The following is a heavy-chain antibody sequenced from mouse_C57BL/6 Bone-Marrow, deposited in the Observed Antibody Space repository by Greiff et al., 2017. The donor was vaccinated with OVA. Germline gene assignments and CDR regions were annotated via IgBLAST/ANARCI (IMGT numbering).Heavy chain of an antibody. J-gene: IGHJ1*03. Sequence: VQLQQSGPELVKPGASVKISCKASGYTFTDYYINWVKQRPGQGLEWIGWIFPGSGSTYYNEKFKGKATLTVDKSSSTAYMLLSSLTSEDSAVYFCARELGRDGWYFDVWGTGTTVTVSS. D-gene: IGHD4-1*01. CDR3: ARELGRDGWYFDV. CDR1: GYTFTDYY. CDR2: IFPGSGST. V-gene: IGHV1-75*01.